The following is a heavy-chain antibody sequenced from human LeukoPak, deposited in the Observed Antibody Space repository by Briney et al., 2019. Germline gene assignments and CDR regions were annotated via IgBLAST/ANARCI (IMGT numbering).Heavy chain of an antibody. Sequence: PSETLSLTCAVYGGSFSGYYWSWLRQPPGKGLEWIGEINRSGSTNYNPSLKSRVTISVDTSKNQFSLKLSSVTAADTAVYYCARRHNVGFDYWGQGTLVAVSS. CDR3: ARRHNVGFDY. D-gene: IGHD1-14*01. J-gene: IGHJ4*02. CDR1: GGSFSGYY. CDR2: INRSGST. V-gene: IGHV4-34*01.